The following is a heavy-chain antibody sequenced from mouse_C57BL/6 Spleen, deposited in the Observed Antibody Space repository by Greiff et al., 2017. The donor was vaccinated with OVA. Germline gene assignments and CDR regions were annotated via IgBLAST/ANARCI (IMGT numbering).Heavy chain of an antibody. J-gene: IGHJ4*01. CDR2: IYPGDGDT. Sequence: VQLQQSGPELVKPGASVKISCKASGYAFSSSWMNWVKQRPGKGLEWIGRIYPGDGDTNYNGKFKGKATLTADKSSSTAYMQLSILTSEDSAVYFCARSYYGTSYYAMDYWGQGTSVTVSS. CDR3: ARSYYGTSYYAMDY. V-gene: IGHV1-82*01. D-gene: IGHD1-1*01. CDR1: GYAFSSSW.